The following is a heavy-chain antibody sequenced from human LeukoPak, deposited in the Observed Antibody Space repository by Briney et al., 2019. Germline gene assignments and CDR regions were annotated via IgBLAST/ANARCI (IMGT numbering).Heavy chain of an antibody. CDR3: ARQYYYGSGSHKEENWFDP. J-gene: IGHJ5*02. CDR1: GYTFTSYG. D-gene: IGHD3-10*01. V-gene: IGHV1-18*01. Sequence: GASVKVSCKASGYTFTSYGISWVRQAPGQGLEWMGWISAYNGNTNYAQKLQGRVTMTTDTSTSTAYMELRSLRSDDTAVYYCARQYYYGSGSHKEENWFDPWGQGTLVTVSS. CDR2: ISAYNGNT.